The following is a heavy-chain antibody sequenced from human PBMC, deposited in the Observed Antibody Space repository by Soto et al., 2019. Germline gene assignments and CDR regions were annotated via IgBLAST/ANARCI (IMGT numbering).Heavy chain of an antibody. CDR1: GYTFIRYG. CDR3: ARVGYYDNVWGKLSHYGLDV. V-gene: IGHV1-18*01. CDR2: ISPYNDQT. J-gene: IGHJ6*02. D-gene: IGHD3-16*01. Sequence: QVQLVQSASEVMKPGASVKVSCKASGYTFIRYGITWVRQAPGQRLEWMGWISPYNDQTIYAQKLQGRVTMTADTSTRTVYMQLRSLKSDDTAVYHCARVGYYDNVWGKLSHYGLDVWGQGTSVTVSS.